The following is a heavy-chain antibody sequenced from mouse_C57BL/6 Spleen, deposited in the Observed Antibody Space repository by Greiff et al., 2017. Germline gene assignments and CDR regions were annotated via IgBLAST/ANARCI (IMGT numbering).Heavy chain of an antibody. CDR3: ARGDYDYVPYFDY. CDR2: ISSGRSTI. Sequence: EVQLVESGGGLVKPGGSLKLSCAASGFTFSDYGMHWVRQAPEKGLEWVAYISSGRSTIYYADTVKGRFTISRDNAKNTLFLQMTSLRSEDTAMYYCARGDYDYVPYFDYWGQGTTLTVSS. V-gene: IGHV5-17*01. D-gene: IGHD2-4*01. J-gene: IGHJ2*01. CDR1: GFTFSDYG.